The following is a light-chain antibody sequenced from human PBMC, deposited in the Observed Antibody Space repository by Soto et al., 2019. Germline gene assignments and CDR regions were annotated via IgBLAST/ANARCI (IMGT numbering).Light chain of an antibody. CDR3: QQYNNWPLLT. CDR1: QSVSGK. CDR2: DAS. V-gene: IGKV3-15*01. J-gene: IGKJ4*01. Sequence: EVLMTQSPATLSVSPGERATLSCRASQSVSGKLAWYQQKPGQAPRLLIYDASTRATGIPARFSGSGSGTEFTLTISSLQSEDFAIYYCQQYNNWPLLTFGGGTKVDIK.